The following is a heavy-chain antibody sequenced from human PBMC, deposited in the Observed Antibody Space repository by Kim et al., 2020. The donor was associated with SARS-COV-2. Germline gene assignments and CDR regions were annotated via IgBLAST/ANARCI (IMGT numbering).Heavy chain of an antibody. CDR3: AKDLVVSHTAWFDP. D-gene: IGHD2-8*02. Sequence: ADSVKGRFTISRDNSKNTLYLQMNSLRAEDTAVYYCAKDLVVSHTAWFDPWGQGTLVTVSS. J-gene: IGHJ5*02. V-gene: IGHV3-23*01.